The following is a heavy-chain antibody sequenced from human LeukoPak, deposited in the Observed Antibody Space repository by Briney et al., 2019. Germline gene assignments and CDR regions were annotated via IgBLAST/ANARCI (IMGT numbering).Heavy chain of an antibody. J-gene: IGHJ4*02. CDR3: AKTDIVVVPATIRGGSFDY. V-gene: IGHV3-23*01. D-gene: IGHD2-2*02. Sequence: PGGSLRLSCAASGFTFSSSAMSWVRQAPGKGLEWVSGISGSGGTTYYADSVKGRFTISRDNSKNTLYLQMNSLRDEDTAVYYCAKTDIVVVPATIRGGSFDYWGQGTLVTVSS. CDR2: ISGSGGTT. CDR1: GFTFSSSA.